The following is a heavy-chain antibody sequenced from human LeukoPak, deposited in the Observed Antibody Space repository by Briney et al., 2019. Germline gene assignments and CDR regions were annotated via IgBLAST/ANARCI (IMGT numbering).Heavy chain of an antibody. CDR1: GGSISSYS. D-gene: IGHD5-24*01. CDR3: ARVEMATITSFDY. V-gene: IGHV4-59*01. Sequence: PSETLSLTCTVSGGSISSYSWSWIRQPQGKGLEWIGYINYSGSTNYNPSLKSRVIISVDASKNQFSLKLSSVTAADTAVYYCARVEMATITSFDYWGQGTLVTVSS. J-gene: IGHJ4*02. CDR2: INYSGST.